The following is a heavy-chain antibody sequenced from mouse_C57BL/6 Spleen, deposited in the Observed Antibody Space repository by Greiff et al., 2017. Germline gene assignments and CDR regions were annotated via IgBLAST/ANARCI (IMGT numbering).Heavy chain of an antibody. J-gene: IGHJ2*01. Sequence: VQLVESGPELVKPGASVKISCKASGYAFSSSWMNWVKQRPGKGLEWIGRIYPGDGDTNYNGKFKGKATLTADKSSSTAYMQLSSLTSEDSAVYFCARPLDGYYFDYWGQGTTLTVSS. D-gene: IGHD2-3*01. CDR1: GYAFSSSW. CDR2: IYPGDGDT. V-gene: IGHV1-82*01. CDR3: ARPLDGYYFDY.